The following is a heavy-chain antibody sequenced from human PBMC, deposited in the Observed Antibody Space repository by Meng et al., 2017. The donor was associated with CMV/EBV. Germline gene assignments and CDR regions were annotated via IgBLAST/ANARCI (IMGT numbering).Heavy chain of an antibody. CDR2: INHSGST. V-gene: IGHV4-34*01. J-gene: IGHJ4*02. CDR1: GGSFSGYY. CDR3: ARGRGSWYFVDY. D-gene: IGHD6-13*01. Sequence: QGQLQRWGAGLLKPSETLSRTCAVYGGSFSGYYWSWIRQPPGKGLEWIGEINHSGSTNYNPSLKSRVTISVDTSKNQFSLKLSSVTAADTAVYYCARGRGSWYFVDYWGQGTLVTVSS.